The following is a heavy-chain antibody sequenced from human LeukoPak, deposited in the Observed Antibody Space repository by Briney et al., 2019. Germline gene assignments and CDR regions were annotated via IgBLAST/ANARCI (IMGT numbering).Heavy chain of an antibody. CDR3: AKKGAFWLRYFDWLSPAYYFDY. V-gene: IGHV3-23*01. Sequence: GGSLRLSCAASGFTFISYARSWVRQAPGKGLDWVSAIIGSGGSTYYADSVEGRFTISRDNCKNRLYLQMHSLRAEDPAVYYCAKKGAFWLRYFDWLSPAYYFDYWGQGTLVTVSS. D-gene: IGHD3-9*01. CDR1: GFTFISYA. CDR2: IIGSGGST. J-gene: IGHJ4*02.